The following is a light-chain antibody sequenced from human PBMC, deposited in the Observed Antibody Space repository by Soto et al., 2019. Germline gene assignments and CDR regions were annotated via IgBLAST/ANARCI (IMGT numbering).Light chain of an antibody. CDR1: SSDGGGYNY. Sequence: QSALTQPASVSGSPGQSITISCTGTSSDGGGYNYVSWYQQHPGKAPKLMIYDVSNRPSGVSNRFSGSKSGNTASRTISGLQAEDEADYYCSSYTSSSTLFGGGTQLTVL. CDR2: DVS. J-gene: IGLJ2*01. CDR3: SSYTSSSTL. V-gene: IGLV2-14*01.